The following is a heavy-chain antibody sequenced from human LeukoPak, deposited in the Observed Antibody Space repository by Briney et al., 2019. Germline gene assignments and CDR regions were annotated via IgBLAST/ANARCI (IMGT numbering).Heavy chain of an antibody. CDR2: MNPNSGNT. D-gene: IGHD4-17*01. J-gene: IGHJ6*04. CDR1: GYTFTSYD. Sequence: ASVKVSCKVSGYTFTSYDINWVRQATGQGLEWMGWMNPNSGNTGYAQKFQGRVTMTRNTSISTAYMELSSLRSEDTAVYYCARAKDYGDHNYYYGMDVWGKGTTVTVSS. V-gene: IGHV1-8*01. CDR3: ARAKDYGDHNYYYGMDV.